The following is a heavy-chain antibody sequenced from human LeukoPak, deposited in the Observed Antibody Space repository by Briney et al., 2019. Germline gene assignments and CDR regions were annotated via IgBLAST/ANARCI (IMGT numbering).Heavy chain of an antibody. CDR2: ISGTGDDT. J-gene: IGHJ4*02. V-gene: IGHV3-23*01. D-gene: IGHD6-13*01. CDR1: EFTFRAYA. Sequence: GGSLRLSCTASEFTFRAYALTWVRQAPGKGLEWVSSISGTGDDTYYADSVKGRFTISRDNSKDTLFLLMSSLRAEDTAVYYCAKWAGDVTHANAWYGSLDHWGLGTRSPSPQ. CDR3: AKWAGDVTHANAWYGSLDH.